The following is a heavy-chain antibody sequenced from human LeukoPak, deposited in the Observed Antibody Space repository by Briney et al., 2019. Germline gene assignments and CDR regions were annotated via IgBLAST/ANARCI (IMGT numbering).Heavy chain of an antibody. CDR3: ARDSSGSGKYRDAFDI. J-gene: IGHJ3*02. D-gene: IGHD3-10*01. CDR1: GYTFTSYG. CDR2: ISAYNGNT. V-gene: IGHV1-18*01. Sequence: ASVKVSCKASGYTFTSYGISWVRQVPGQGLEWMGWISAYNGNTNYAQKLQGRVTMTTDTSTSTAYMELRSLRSDDTAVYYCARDSSGSGKYRDAFDIWGQGTMVTVSS.